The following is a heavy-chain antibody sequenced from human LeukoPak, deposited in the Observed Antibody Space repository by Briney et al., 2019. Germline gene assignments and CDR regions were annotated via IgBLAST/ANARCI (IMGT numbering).Heavy chain of an antibody. CDR3: AKSRIRSFTSGGFIVDGFDI. CDR1: GGSFSGYY. CDR2: INHSAST. D-gene: IGHD3-16*02. V-gene: IGHV4-34*01. J-gene: IGHJ3*02. Sequence: SETLSLTCAVYGGSFSGYYWSWIRQPPGKGLEWIGEINHSASTNYNPSLKSRVTISVDTSKNHFSLKLNSVTAADTAVYYCAKSRIRSFTSGGFIVDGFDIWGQGTMVTVSS.